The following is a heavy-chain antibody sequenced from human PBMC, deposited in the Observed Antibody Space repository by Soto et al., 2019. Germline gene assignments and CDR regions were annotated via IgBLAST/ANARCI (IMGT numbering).Heavy chain of an antibody. V-gene: IGHV3-23*01. Sequence: PGGSLRLSCAASGFTFSSYAMNWVRQAPGKGQEWVSSIDGSGGSTYYAGSVKGRFTTSRDNSKNTLYLQMNSLGAADAAIYFCAKGHAYDAYNHLYFDYWGQGTLVTVSS. CDR2: IDGSGGST. J-gene: IGHJ4*02. CDR3: AKGHAYDAYNHLYFDY. CDR1: GFTFSSYA. D-gene: IGHD3-10*01.